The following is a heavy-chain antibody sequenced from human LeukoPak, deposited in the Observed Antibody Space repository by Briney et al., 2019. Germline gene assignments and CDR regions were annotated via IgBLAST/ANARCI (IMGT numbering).Heavy chain of an antibody. J-gene: IGHJ4*02. CDR2: ISGSGGST. Sequence: GGSLRLSCAASGFTFSSYAMSWVRQAPGKGLEWVSAISGSGGSTYYADSVKGRFTISRDNSKNTLYLQMNSLRAEDTAVYYCAKGVVPAAIENYYFDYRGQGTLVTVSS. CDR3: AKGVVPAAIENYYFDY. D-gene: IGHD2-2*02. CDR1: GFTFSSYA. V-gene: IGHV3-23*01.